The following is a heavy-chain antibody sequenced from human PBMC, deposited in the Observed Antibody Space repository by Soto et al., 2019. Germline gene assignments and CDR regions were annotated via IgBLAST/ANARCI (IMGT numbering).Heavy chain of an antibody. CDR2: ISAYNGNT. J-gene: IGHJ4*02. Sequence: QVQLVQSGAEVKKPGASVKVSCKASGYTFTSYGISWVRQAPVQGLEWMGWISAYNGNTNYAQKLHGRVTMTTDTATSTGYMEMMGLRSDDTAVYYCARDSGRYYDYVWGSYRLNYFDFWGQGTLVTVSS. D-gene: IGHD3-16*02. CDR1: GYTFTSYG. V-gene: IGHV1-18*04. CDR3: ARDSGRYYDYVWGSYRLNYFDF.